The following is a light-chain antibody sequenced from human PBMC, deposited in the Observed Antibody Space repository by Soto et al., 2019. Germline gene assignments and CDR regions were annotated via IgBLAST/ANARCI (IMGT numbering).Light chain of an antibody. J-gene: IGLJ2*01. CDR1: SGDLPGANP. CDR2: DVS. CDR3: SSYITSDIVV. Sequence: QSALAQPASVSGSRGQSITFSCTGTSGDLPGANPVPWYQQHPGKAPMLIIYDVSKRPSGVSDRFSGSKSGNTASLTISGLQAEDEADYYCSSYITSDIVVFGGGTKLTVL. V-gene: IGLV2-14*03.